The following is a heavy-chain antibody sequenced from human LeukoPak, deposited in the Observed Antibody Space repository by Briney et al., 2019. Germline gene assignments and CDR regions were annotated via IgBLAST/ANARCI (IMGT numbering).Heavy chain of an antibody. CDR1: GGSFSGYY. CDR3: ARNLKVEGRRDGYNLGY. D-gene: IGHD5-24*01. V-gene: IGHV4-34*01. Sequence: PSETLSLTCAVYGGSFSGYYWSWIRQPPGKGLEWIGEINHSGSTNYNTSLKRRVTISVDSSKNQFSLKLSSVTAADTAVYYCARNLKVEGRRDGYNLGYWGQGTLVTVSS. CDR2: INHSGST. J-gene: IGHJ4*02.